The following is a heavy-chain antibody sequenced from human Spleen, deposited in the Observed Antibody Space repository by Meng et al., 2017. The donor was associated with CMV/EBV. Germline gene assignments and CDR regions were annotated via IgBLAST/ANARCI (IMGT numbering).Heavy chain of an antibody. CDR2: IRYDGRNR. J-gene: IGHJ5*02. D-gene: IGHD6-25*01. Sequence: GGSLRLSCATSGFIFSSYDMHWVRQAPGKGLEWVAFIRYDGRNRYYADSVKGRVIISRDKSKNILYLQMNSPRAEDTAVYYCTKRGSPDCWDNSAGNWFDPWGQGTLVTVSS. CDR1: GFIFSSYD. V-gene: IGHV3-30*02. CDR3: TKRGSPDCWDNSAGNWFDP.